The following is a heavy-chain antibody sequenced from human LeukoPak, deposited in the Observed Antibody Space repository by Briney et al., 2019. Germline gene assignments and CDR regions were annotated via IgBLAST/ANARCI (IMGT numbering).Heavy chain of an antibody. V-gene: IGHV4-59*01. CDR3: ARYYCSSTSCYFDY. CDR1: GGSISSYY. CDR2: IYYSGST. Sequence: SETLSLTCTVSGGSISSYYWSWIRQPPGKGLEWIGYIYYSGSTNYNPSLKSRVTILVDTSKNQFSLKLSSVTAADTAVYYCARYYCSSTSCYFDYWGQGTLVTVSS. J-gene: IGHJ4*02. D-gene: IGHD2-2*01.